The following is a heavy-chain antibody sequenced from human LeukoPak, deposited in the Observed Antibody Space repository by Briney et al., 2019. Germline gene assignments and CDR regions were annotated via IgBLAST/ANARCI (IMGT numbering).Heavy chain of an antibody. CDR1: GFTFSSYS. J-gene: IGHJ6*04. CDR3: ARDTKGGVSGRRYGMDV. V-gene: IGHV3-21*01. Sequence: GSLRLSCAASGFTFSSYSMNWVRQAPGQGLEWVSSISSSSSYIYYADSVKGRFTSSRDNAKNSLYLQMNSLRAEDTAVYYCARDTKGGVSGRRYGMDVWGKGTTVTVSS. D-gene: IGHD3-16*01. CDR2: ISSSSSYI.